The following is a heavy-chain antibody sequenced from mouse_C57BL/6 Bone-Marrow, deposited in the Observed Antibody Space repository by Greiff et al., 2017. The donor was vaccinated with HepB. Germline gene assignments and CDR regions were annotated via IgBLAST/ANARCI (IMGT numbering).Heavy chain of an antibody. CDR1: GYTFTSYW. CDR2: IYPGSGST. V-gene: IGHV1-55*01. Sequence: QVHVKQPGAELVKPGASVKMSCKASGYTFTSYWITWVKQRPGQGLEWIGDIYPGSGSTNYNEKFKSKATLTGDTSSSTAYMQLSSLTSEDSAVYYCARWGLDYWGQGTTLTVSS. J-gene: IGHJ2*01. CDR3: ARWGLDY.